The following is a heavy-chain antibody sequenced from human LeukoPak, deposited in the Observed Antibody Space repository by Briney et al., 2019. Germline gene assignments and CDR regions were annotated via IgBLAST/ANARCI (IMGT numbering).Heavy chain of an antibody. J-gene: IGHJ4*02. CDR3: VRDLDEDSGGTHFDF. CDR2: TSNSGSTT. Sequence: GGSLRLSCAVSGFSFSGYYMSWVRQAPGKGLEWVSYTSNSGSTTYYADSVKGRFTISRDNAKNSLYLQMNSLRAEDTAMYYCVRDLDEDSGGTHFDFWGQGTLVTVSS. V-gene: IGHV3-11*01. D-gene: IGHD3-10*01. CDR1: GFSFSGYY.